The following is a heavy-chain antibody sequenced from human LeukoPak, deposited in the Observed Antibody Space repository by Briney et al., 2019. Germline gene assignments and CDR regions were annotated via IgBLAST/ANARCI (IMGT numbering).Heavy chain of an antibody. V-gene: IGHV3-64D*08. CDR1: GFNFNNYA. CDR2: ISSNGGRT. D-gene: IGHD3-22*01. CDR3: GLAAYYYDSSGSDDAFDI. Sequence: GGSLRLSCTAYGFNFNNYAMNWVRQAPGKGLEYVTAISSNGGRTYYADSVKGRFTISRDNSKNTLYLQMSSLRAEDTAVYYCGLAAYYYDSSGSDDAFDIWGQGTMVIVSS. J-gene: IGHJ3*02.